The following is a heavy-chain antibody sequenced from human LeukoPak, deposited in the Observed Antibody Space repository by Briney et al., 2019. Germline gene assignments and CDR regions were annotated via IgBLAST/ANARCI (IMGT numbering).Heavy chain of an antibody. CDR3: AKGDVLPSYPTFDY. D-gene: IGHD3-9*01. V-gene: IGHV3-23*01. J-gene: IGHJ4*02. CDR1: EFTFSSYA. CDR2: ISASGGTT. Sequence: GWSLRLSCAASEFTFSSYALSWVRQAPGKGLEWVSVISASGGTTYYADSVKGRFTISRDTSKDTVYLQMHSLRAEDTAVYYCAKGDVLPSYPTFDYWGQGTLVTVSS.